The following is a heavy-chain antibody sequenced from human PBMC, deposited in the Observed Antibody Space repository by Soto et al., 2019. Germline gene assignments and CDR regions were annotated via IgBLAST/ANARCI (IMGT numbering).Heavy chain of an antibody. CDR1: GFTFSDYV. J-gene: IGHJ4*02. D-gene: IGHD3-10*01. V-gene: IGHV3-30-3*01. Sequence: QVQLVESGGGVVQPGRSLRLSCAASGFTFSDYVMHWVRQAPGKGLEWGAVILDDENNQYYADSVKGRFTITRDKSRNTLYLQMNSLRPEDTAVYYCARDDEGGSNCDLGYWGQGTLVTVSS. CDR3: ARDDEGGSNCDLGY. CDR2: ILDDENNQ.